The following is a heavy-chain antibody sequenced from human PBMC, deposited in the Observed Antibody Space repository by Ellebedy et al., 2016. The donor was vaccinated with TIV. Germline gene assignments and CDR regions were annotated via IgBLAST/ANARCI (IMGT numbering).Heavy chain of an antibody. CDR3: ARSYYDFWSGHYRNYYYMDV. CDR1: GGSISSGGYY. CDR2: IYYSGST. Sequence: SETLSLXCTVSGGSISSGGYYWSWIRQHPGKGLEWIGYIYYSGSTYYNPSLKSRVTISVDTSKNQFSLKLSSVTAADTAVYYCARSYYDFWSGHYRNYYYMDVWGKGTTVTVSS. V-gene: IGHV4-31*03. D-gene: IGHD3-3*01. J-gene: IGHJ6*03.